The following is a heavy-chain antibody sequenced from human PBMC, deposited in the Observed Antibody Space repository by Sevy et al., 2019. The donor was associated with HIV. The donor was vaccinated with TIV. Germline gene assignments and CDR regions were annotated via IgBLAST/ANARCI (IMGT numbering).Heavy chain of an antibody. Sequence: GGSLRLSCAASGFTFSSYAMHWVRQAPGKGLEWVAVISYDGSNKYYADSVKGRFTISRENFKNTLYLQMNSLRAEDTAVYYCASYSSALDAFDIWGQGTMVTVSS. CDR2: ISYDGSNK. CDR1: GFTFSSYA. J-gene: IGHJ3*02. D-gene: IGHD3-22*01. V-gene: IGHV3-30-3*01. CDR3: ASYSSALDAFDI.